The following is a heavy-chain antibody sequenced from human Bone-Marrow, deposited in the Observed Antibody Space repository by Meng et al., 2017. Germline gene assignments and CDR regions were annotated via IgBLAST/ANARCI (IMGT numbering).Heavy chain of an antibody. CDR2: IYTSGST. V-gene: IGHV4-61*02. J-gene: IGHJ6*02. Sequence: SETLSLTCTVSGGSISSGSCYWSWLRQPPGKGLEWIGRIYTSGSTNYNPSLKSRVTISVDTSKNQFSLTLSSVTAADTTVYYCARGSCRSSSCTLNGMDVWGQGTTVTVSS. CDR1: GGSISSGSCY. D-gene: IGHD2-2*01. CDR3: ARGSCRSSSCTLNGMDV.